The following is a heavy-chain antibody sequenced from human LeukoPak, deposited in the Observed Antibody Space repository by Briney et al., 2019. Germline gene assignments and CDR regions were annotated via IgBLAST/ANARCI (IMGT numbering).Heavy chain of an antibody. CDR1: GGSISSSSYY. V-gene: IGHV4-39*07. CDR2: IYYSGTT. D-gene: IGHD6-13*01. CDR3: ARDPTAGTGAFDI. Sequence: NPSETLSLTCDVSGGSISSSSYYWGWIRQPPGKGLELIGNIYYSGTTYYNPSLKSRATISVDTSKNQFSLKLSSVTAADTAVYYCARDPTAGTGAFDIWGQGTMVTVSS. J-gene: IGHJ3*02.